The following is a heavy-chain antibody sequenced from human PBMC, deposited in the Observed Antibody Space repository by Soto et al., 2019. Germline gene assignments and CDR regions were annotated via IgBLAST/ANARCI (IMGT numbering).Heavy chain of an antibody. V-gene: IGHV4-39*01. Sequence: QLQLQESGPGLVKPSETLSLTCTVSGRSISSSSYYCGWIRQPPGKGLEWIGSIYYSGSTYYNPSLKSRVTISVDTSKNQFSLKLSSVTAADTAVYYCARHAVEMATIPRFDYWGQGTLVTVSS. J-gene: IGHJ4*02. D-gene: IGHD5-12*01. CDR3: ARHAVEMATIPRFDY. CDR1: GRSISSSSYY. CDR2: IYYSGST.